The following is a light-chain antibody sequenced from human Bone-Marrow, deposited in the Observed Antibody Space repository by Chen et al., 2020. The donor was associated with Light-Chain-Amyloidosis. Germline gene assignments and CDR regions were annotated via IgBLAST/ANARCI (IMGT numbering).Light chain of an antibody. CDR1: SSDVGGYDF. CDR3: AAWDGSLSGYV. J-gene: IGLJ1*01. V-gene: IGLV2-11*01. CDR2: DVS. Sequence: QAALTQPRSVSGSPGQSVSISCTGTSSDVGGYDFVSWYQKHPVKAPKLMIYDVSKRPSGVPDRFSGSKSGNTASLTISGLRSEDEADYYCAAWDGSLSGYVFGTGTKVIVL.